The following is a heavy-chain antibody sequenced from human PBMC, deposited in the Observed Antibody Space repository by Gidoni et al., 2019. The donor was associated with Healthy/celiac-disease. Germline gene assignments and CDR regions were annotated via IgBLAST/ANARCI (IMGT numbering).Heavy chain of an antibody. J-gene: IGHJ4*02. CDR1: GGSISSRSYY. D-gene: IGHD1-7*01. Sequence: PGLVKPSETLSLTCTVSGGSISSRSYYWGWIRQPPGKGLEWIGSIYYSGSTYYNPSLKSRVTISVDTSKNQFSLKLSSVTAADTAVYYCAISSYNWNYSGIDYWGQGTLVTVSS. V-gene: IGHV4-39*01. CDR3: AISSYNWNYSGIDY. CDR2: IYYSGST.